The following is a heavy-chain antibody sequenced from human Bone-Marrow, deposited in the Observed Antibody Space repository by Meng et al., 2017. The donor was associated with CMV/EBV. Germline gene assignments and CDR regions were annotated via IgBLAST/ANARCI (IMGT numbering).Heavy chain of an antibody. Sequence: SETLSLTCTVSGGSIGTNVYYWGWIRQTPGKGLEWIGSIFYTGPTFYNPSLESRVTISEDTSKNRFSLKMSSVTATDTAIYYCPTQGVTTALFDYWGQGTLVTVSS. J-gene: IGHJ4*02. CDR1: GGSIGTNVYY. CDR2: IFYTGPT. CDR3: PTQGVTTALFDY. V-gene: IGHV4-39*01. D-gene: IGHD3-22*01.